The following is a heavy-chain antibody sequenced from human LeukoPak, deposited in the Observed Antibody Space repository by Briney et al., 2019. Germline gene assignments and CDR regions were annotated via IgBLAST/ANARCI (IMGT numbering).Heavy chain of an antibody. D-gene: IGHD3-22*01. V-gene: IGHV4-39*02. CDR2: IYYSETT. Sequence: SETLSLTCTVSGGSISSSTCCWGWIRQPPGKGLEWIGNIYYSETTYYNPSLKSRVTISVDTSKNHFSLRLRSVTAADTAVYYCARVWYSYDTSGHYYPYYFDYWGQGALVTVSS. CDR1: GGSISSSTCC. CDR3: ARVWYSYDTSGHYYPYYFDY. J-gene: IGHJ4*02.